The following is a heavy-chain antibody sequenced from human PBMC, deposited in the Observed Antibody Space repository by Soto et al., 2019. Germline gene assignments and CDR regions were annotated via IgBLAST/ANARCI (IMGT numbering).Heavy chain of an antibody. J-gene: IGHJ4*02. CDR2: ISGSGDSP. Sequence: EVQLLESGGGLVQPGGSLRLSCVASGFTFSTYTMSWVRQAPGKGLEWVSVISGSGDSPSYADSVQGRFSISRDNPKRTLYLQMNSLRVEDTAMYYCAKARCSTNNCYVPDYWGQGTLVTVSS. D-gene: IGHD2-2*01. V-gene: IGHV3-23*01. CDR3: AKARCSTNNCYVPDY. CDR1: GFTFSTYT.